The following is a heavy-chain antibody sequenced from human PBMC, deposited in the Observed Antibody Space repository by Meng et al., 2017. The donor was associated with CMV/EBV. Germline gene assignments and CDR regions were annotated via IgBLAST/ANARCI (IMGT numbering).Heavy chain of an antibody. CDR2: IRYDGSNK. Sequence: GGSLRLSCAASGFTFSSYGMHWVRQAPGKGLEWVAFIRYDGSNKYYADSVKGRFTISRDNSKNTLYLQMNSLRAEDTAVYYSAKVLSNWNYLGAFDYWGQGTLVTVSS. CDR1: GFTFSSYG. D-gene: IGHD1-7*01. J-gene: IGHJ4*02. CDR3: AKVLSNWNYLGAFDY. V-gene: IGHV3-30*02.